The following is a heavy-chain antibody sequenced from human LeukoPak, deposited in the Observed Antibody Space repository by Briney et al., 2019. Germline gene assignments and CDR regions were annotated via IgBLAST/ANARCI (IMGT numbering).Heavy chain of an antibody. CDR1: GGSISSYY. Sequence: SETLSLTCTVSGGSISSYYWSWIRQPPGKGLEWIGYIYSSGSTNYNPSLKNRVTISVDTSKNQFSLKLSSVTAADTAVYYCARDSAAGTPFDYWGQGTLVTVSS. V-gene: IGHV4-59*01. J-gene: IGHJ4*02. CDR3: ARDSAAGTPFDY. CDR2: IYSSGST. D-gene: IGHD6-13*01.